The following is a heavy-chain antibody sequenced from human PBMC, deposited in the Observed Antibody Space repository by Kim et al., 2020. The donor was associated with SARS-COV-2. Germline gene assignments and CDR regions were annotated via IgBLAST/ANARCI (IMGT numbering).Heavy chain of an antibody. D-gene: IGHD3-10*02. V-gene: IGHV2-5*01. J-gene: IGHJ4*02. CDR3: AHSYVMFPFDY. CDR2: K. Sequence: KRYSTSLKSRLTITKDTSKNQVVLTMTNMDPVDTATYYCAHSYVMFPFDYWGQGTLVTVSS.